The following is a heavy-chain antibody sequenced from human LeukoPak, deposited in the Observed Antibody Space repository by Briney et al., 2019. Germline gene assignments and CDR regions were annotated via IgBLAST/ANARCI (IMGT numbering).Heavy chain of an antibody. CDR1: GGSFSGYY. Sequence: SETLSLTCAVYGGSFSGYYWSWIRQPPGKGLEWIGEINHSGSTNYNPSLKSRVTISVDTSKNQFSLKLSSVPAADTAVYYCARGGPRSVVVVAGYYYYMDVWGKGTTVTVSS. CDR2: INHSGST. V-gene: IGHV4-34*01. D-gene: IGHD2-15*01. J-gene: IGHJ6*03. CDR3: ARGGPRSVVVVAGYYYYMDV.